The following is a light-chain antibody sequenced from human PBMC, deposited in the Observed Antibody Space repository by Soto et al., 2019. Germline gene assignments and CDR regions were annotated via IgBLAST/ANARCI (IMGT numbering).Light chain of an antibody. CDR2: DAS. CDR3: QQFKNYPLT. CDR1: QGISSA. J-gene: IGKJ4*01. Sequence: AIQLTQSPSSLSASVGDRVTITCRASQGISSALAWYQQKPGKAPMLLIYDASSLESGVPSRFSGSGSGTYFTLTISSLQPEDSATYSCQQFKNYPLTFGGGSKVEIK. V-gene: IGKV1D-13*01.